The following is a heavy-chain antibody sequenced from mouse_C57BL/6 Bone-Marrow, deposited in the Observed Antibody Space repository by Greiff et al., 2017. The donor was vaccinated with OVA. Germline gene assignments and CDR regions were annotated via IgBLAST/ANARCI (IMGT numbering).Heavy chain of an antibody. D-gene: IGHD2-1*01. V-gene: IGHV5-6*01. Sequence: EVMLVESGGDLVKPGGSLKLSCAASGFTFSSYGMSWVRQTPDKRLEWVATISSGGSYTYYPDSVKGRFTISRDNAKNTLYLQMSSLKSEDTAMYYCARHGNYFYAMDYWGQGTSVTVSS. CDR2: ISSGGSYT. J-gene: IGHJ4*01. CDR3: ARHGNYFYAMDY. CDR1: GFTFSSYG.